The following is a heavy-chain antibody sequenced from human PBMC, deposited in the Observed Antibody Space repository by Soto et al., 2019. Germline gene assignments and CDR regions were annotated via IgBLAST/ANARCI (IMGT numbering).Heavy chain of an antibody. CDR3: ARDLATMVRGVIIRGWFDP. J-gene: IGHJ5*02. CDR2: IYYSGST. D-gene: IGHD3-10*01. V-gene: IGHV4-30-4*01. CDR1: GGSISSGDYY. Sequence: SETLSLTCTVSGGSISSGDYYWSWIRQPPGKGLEWIGYIYYSGSTYYNPSLKSRVTISVDTSKNQFSLKLSSVTAADTAVYYCARDLATMVRGVIIRGWFDPWGQGTLVTVSS.